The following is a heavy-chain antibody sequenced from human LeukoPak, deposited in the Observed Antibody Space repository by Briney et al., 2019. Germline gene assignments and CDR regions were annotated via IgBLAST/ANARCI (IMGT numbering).Heavy chain of an antibody. CDR1: GGSISSYY. D-gene: IGHD6-13*01. J-gene: IGHJ4*02. CDR2: INTSGST. Sequence: PSDTLSLTCTVSGGSISSYYWTWIRQPAGKGLEWIGRINTSGSTNYNPSLKSRVTISVDTSKNQFSLKLSSVTAADTAVFYCAREGYTSSWYSGYYYFDYWGQGTLVTVSS. CDR3: AREGYTSSWYSGYYYFDY. V-gene: IGHV4-4*07.